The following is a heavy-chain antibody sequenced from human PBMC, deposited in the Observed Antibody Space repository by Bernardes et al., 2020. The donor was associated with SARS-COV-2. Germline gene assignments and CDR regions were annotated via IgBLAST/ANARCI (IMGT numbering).Heavy chain of an antibody. V-gene: IGHV3-49*03. CDR1: GFTFGDYA. Sequence: GGSLRLSCTASGFTFGDYAMSWFRQAPGKGLEWVGFIRSKAYGGTTEYAASVKGRFTISRDDSKSIAYLQMNSLETEDTAVYYCTRVLEQQLVRDNWFDHWGQGTLVTVSS. CDR2: IRSKAYGGTT. D-gene: IGHD6-13*01. CDR3: TRVLEQQLVRDNWFDH. J-gene: IGHJ5*02.